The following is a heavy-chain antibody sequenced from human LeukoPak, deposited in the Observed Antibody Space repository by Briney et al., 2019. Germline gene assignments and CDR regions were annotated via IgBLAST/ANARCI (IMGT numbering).Heavy chain of an antibody. Sequence: SETLSLTCTVPGGSISSYYWSWIRQPPGKGLEWIGYIYYSGSTNYNPSLKSRVTISVDTSKNQFSLKLSSVTAADTAVFYCARESRARFGEFNYFDYWGQGTLVTVSS. J-gene: IGHJ4*02. CDR1: GGSISSYY. CDR2: IYYSGST. V-gene: IGHV4-59*01. D-gene: IGHD3-10*01. CDR3: ARESRARFGEFNYFDY.